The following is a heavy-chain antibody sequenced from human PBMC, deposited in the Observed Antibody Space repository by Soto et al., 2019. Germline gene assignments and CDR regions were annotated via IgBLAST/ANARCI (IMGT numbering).Heavy chain of an antibody. D-gene: IGHD2-15*01. Sequence: EVQVLESGGGLVQPGGSLRLSCEGSGFTVSSHAMTWIRQAPGKGPEWVSTVTADGGTYYADSVKGRFAMSRDTSENTLYLQMICLGAEDTAAYYCAPHVSCSGGSCQYDAFAIRGQGTMVTVSS. CDR3: APHVSCSGGSCQYDAFAI. CDR2: VTADGGT. J-gene: IGHJ3*02. V-gene: IGHV3-23*01. CDR1: GFTVSSHA.